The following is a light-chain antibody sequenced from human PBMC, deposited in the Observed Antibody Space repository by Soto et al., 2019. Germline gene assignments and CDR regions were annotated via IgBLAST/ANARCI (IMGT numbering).Light chain of an antibody. J-gene: IGLJ7*01. V-gene: IGLV1-40*01. CDR3: AAWDDSLNGAV. CDR1: SSNIGAGSD. CDR2: ANN. Sequence: QSVLTQPPSVSGAPGQRVTVSCTGSSSNIGAGSDVHWYQQLPGTAPKLLIFANNNRPSGVPDRFSGSKSGTSASLAISGLQSEDEADYYCAAWDDSLNGAVFGGGTQLTVL.